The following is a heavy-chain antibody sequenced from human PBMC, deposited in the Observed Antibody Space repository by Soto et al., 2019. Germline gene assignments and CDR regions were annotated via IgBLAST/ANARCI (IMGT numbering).Heavy chain of an antibody. D-gene: IGHD6-19*01. V-gene: IGHV4-39*01. CDR1: GSSISSSTYY. CDR2: IYYSGST. CDR3: ARNHSSGWVIRETYFDY. Sequence: PETPSLTCTVSGSSISSSTYYSGWIRQPPAKGLEWIGSIYYSGSTYYNPSLKSRVTISVDTSKNQFSLKLSSVTATDTAVYYCARNHSSGWVIRETYFDYWGQGTLVTVSS. J-gene: IGHJ4*02.